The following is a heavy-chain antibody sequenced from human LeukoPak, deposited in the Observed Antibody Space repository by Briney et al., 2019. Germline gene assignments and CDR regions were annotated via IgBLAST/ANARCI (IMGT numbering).Heavy chain of an antibody. CDR2: IVVGSGNT. CDR3: AAVPDYDFWSGYGDY. CDR1: GFTFTSSA. Sequence: AASVKVSCKASGFTFTSSAMQWVRQARGQRLEWIGWIVVGSGNTNYAQKFQERVTITRDMSTSTAYMELSSLRSEDTAVYYCAAVPDYDFWSGYGDYWGQGTLVTVSP. D-gene: IGHD3-3*01. J-gene: IGHJ4*02. V-gene: IGHV1-58*02.